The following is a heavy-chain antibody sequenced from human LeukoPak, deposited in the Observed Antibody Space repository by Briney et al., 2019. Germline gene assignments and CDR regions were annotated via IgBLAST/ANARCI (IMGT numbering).Heavy chain of an antibody. CDR2: IYHSGST. CDR1: GYXISSGNC. D-gene: IGHD5-24*01. CDR3: ARGGRWLQFNY. Sequence: PSETLSLTCAVSGYXISSGNCWGWIRQPPGKGVEWIGYIYHSGSTYCNPSLKSRVTMSVDTSKNQFSLNLSSVTAADTAVYYCARGGRWLQFNYWGQGTLVTVSS. J-gene: IGHJ4*02. V-gene: IGHV4-28*01.